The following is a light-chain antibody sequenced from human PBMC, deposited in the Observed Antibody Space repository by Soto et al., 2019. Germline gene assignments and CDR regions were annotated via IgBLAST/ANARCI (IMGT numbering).Light chain of an antibody. CDR3: HQYNNWWT. CDR2: GAS. J-gene: IGKJ1*01. CDR1: HYVYSN. V-gene: IGKV3-15*01. Sequence: EIVMTQSPATLSVSPGERATLSFTASHYVYSNVACFQQRPGQAPRLLIYGASTRASGVPARFSGSGSGTEFTLTISSLQSEDSAVYYCHQYNNWWTFGQGTKVDIK.